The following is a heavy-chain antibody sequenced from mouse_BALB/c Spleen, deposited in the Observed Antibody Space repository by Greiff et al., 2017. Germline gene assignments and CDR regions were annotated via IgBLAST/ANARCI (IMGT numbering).Heavy chain of an antibody. CDR2: INPSTGYT. D-gene: IGHD2-14*01. CDR1: GYTFTSYW. Sequence: QVQLQQSGAELAKPGASVKMSCKASGYTFTSYWMHWVNQRPGQGLEWIGYINPSTGYTEYNQKFKDKATLTADKSSSTAYMQLSSLTSEDSAVYYCARSRNYRSLYAMDYWGQGTSVTVSS. V-gene: IGHV1-7*01. J-gene: IGHJ4*01. CDR3: ARSRNYRSLYAMDY.